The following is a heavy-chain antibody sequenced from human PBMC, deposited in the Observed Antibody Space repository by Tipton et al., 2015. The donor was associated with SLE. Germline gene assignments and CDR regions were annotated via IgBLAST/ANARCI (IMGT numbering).Heavy chain of an antibody. Sequence: SLRLSCEVSGFTFSTFGMHWVRQAPGKGLEWVSGINRNVGSTGTGYVDSVKGRFTISRDNSKNTLYLQMNSLRAEDTAVYYCARVLGSYYAFDYWGQGTLVTVSS. CDR2: INRNVGST. CDR3: ARVLGSYYAFDY. CDR1: GFTFSTFG. V-gene: IGHV3-NL1*01. D-gene: IGHD1-26*01. J-gene: IGHJ4*02.